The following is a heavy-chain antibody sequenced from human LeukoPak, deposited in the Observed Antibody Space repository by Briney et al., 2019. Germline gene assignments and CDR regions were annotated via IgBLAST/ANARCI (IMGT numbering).Heavy chain of an antibody. J-gene: IGHJ4*02. V-gene: IGHV3-33*08. Sequence: PGGSLRLSCAASGFTFSRNGMHWVRQAPGKGLEWVAVIWYDGTTKYYADSVKGRFTISRDNSKNTLYLQMNSLRAEDTAVYYCARECGGDCYNLDYWGQGTLVTVSS. D-gene: IGHD2-21*02. CDR1: GFTFSRNG. CDR2: IWYDGTTK. CDR3: ARECGGDCYNLDY.